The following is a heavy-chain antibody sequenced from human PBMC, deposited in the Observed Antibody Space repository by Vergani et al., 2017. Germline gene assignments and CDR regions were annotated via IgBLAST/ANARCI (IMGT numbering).Heavy chain of an antibody. D-gene: IGHD3-10*01. CDR2: INPNSGGT. V-gene: IGHV1-2*02. J-gene: IGHJ5*02. CDR1: GYTFTGYY. CDR3: ARDPKGILFPKNWFDP. Sequence: QEQLVQSGAEVQKPGASVKVSCKASGYTFTGYYMHWVRQAPGQGLEWMGWINPNSGGTNYAQKFQGRVTMTRDTSISTAYMELSRLRSDDTAVYYCARDPKGILFPKNWFDPWGQGTLVTVSS.